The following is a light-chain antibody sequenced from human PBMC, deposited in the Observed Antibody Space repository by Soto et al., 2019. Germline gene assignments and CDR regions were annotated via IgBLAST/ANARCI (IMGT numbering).Light chain of an antibody. CDR1: QSISSY. V-gene: IGKV1-39*01. Sequence: DIQMTQSPSSLSASVGDRVTITCRASQSISSYLNWYQQKPGKAPKLLIYAASRLQSGVPSRFSGSGSGTDFTLTISSLQPEDFATYYWQQSYSTWTFGQGTKVEIK. CDR3: QQSYSTWT. J-gene: IGKJ1*01. CDR2: AAS.